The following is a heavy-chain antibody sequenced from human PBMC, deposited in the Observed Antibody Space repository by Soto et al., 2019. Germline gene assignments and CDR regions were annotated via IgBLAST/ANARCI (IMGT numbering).Heavy chain of an antibody. CDR3: ARHSLALRKNNWFDP. D-gene: IGHD3-3*02. V-gene: IGHV4-39*01. Sequence: SETLSLTCAVSGDSIISSDFYWGWVRQPPGKGLEWIGSIFYLGSSYYNPSLKSRVTMSVDTSKNQFSLRLRSVTAADTALYFCARHSLALRKNNWFDPWGQGIMVTVSS. J-gene: IGHJ5*02. CDR2: IFYLGSS. CDR1: GDSIISSDFY.